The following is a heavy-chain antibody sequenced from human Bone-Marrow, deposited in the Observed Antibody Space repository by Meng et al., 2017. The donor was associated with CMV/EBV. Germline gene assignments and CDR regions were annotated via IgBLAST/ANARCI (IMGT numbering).Heavy chain of an antibody. CDR1: GYTFTSYG. Sequence: ASVKVSCKASGYTFTSYGISWVRQAPGQGLEWMGWISAYNGNTNYAQKLQGRVTMTTDTSTSTAYMELRGLRSDDTAVYYCARDEKWELLQDYYYGMDVWGQGTTVTVSS. CDR2: ISAYNGNT. V-gene: IGHV1-18*01. CDR3: ARDEKWELLQDYYYGMDV. D-gene: IGHD1-26*01. J-gene: IGHJ6*02.